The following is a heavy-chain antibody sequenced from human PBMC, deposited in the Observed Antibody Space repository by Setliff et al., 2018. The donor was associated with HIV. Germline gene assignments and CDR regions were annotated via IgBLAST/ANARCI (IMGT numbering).Heavy chain of an antibody. D-gene: IGHD5-18*01. CDR2: INQNGNQR. J-gene: IGHJ4*02. V-gene: IGHV3-7*03. CDR3: ARITAQLWYFDY. Sequence: AGGSLRLSCTASGFNSGSYWMNWVRQAPGKGPEWVANINQNGNQRYYVDSVKGRFTISRDNAKNSVYLQMNSLRVEDTAIYYCARITAQLWYFDYWGQGAPVTVSS. CDR1: GFNSGSYW.